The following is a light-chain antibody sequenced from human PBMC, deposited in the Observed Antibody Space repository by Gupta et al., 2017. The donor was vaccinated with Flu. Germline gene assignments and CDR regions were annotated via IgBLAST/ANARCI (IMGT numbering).Light chain of an antibody. V-gene: IGLV3-10*01. J-gene: IGLJ3*02. CDR1: ALKKKY. CDR3: YSTDTSGNHRV. CDR2: EDR. Sequence: GQTARITCSGDALKKKYGYWYQQESGQAPVLIIYEDRKRPSGVPERFSGSSSGTRATLTISGAQVEDEADYYCYSTDTSGNHRVFGGGTNLTVL.